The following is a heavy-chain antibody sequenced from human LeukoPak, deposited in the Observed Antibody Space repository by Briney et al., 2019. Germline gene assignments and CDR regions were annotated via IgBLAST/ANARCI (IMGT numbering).Heavy chain of an antibody. CDR1: GFTFSSYS. CDR2: ITSSSSYI. J-gene: IGHJ4*02. D-gene: IGHD3-22*01. CDR3: ASSSSHYYDSSGLRDY. Sequence: GGSLRLSCAASGFTFSSYSMTWVRQAPGKGLEWVSSITSSSSYIHYADSVKGRFTISRDNAKNSLYLQMNSLRAEDTAVYYCASSSSHYYDSSGLRDYWGQGTLVTVSS. V-gene: IGHV3-21*01.